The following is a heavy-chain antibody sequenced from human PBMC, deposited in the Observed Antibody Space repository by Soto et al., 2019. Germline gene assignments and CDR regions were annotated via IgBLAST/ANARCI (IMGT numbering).Heavy chain of an antibody. J-gene: IGHJ6*02. CDR3: ARLGYSYGYYYYGMDV. D-gene: IGHD5-18*01. Sequence: SQTLSLTCAISGDSVSSISAAWNWIRQSPSRGLEWLGRTYYRSKWYNDYAVSVKSRITINPDTSKNQFSLQLNSVTPEDTAVYYCARLGYSYGYYYYGMDVWGQGTTVTVSS. CDR2: TYYRSKWYN. CDR1: GDSVSSISAA. V-gene: IGHV6-1*01.